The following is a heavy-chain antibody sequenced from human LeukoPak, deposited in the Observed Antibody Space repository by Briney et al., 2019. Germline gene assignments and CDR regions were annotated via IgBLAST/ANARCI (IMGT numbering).Heavy chain of an antibody. CDR1: GYTFTSYD. D-gene: IGHD4-17*01. J-gene: IGHJ4*02. CDR3: ASISYGDYSFDY. Sequence: ASVKVSCKASGYTFTSYDINWVRQATGQGLEWMGWMNPKSGNTGYAQKFQGRVTMTMSTSVRTAYMELSSLRSDDTAVYYCASISYGDYSFDYWGQGTLVTVSS. CDR2: MNPKSGNT. V-gene: IGHV1-8*01.